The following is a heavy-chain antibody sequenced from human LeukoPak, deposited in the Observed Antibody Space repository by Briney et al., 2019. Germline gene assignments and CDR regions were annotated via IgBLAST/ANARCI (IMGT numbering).Heavy chain of an antibody. CDR3: ARDGAYCDGDCLSLYYFEY. CDR1: GYTFTSYA. J-gene: IGHJ4*02. Sequence: ASVRVSCKASGYTFTSYAMHWVRQAPGQRLEWMGWINAGNGNTKYSQKFQGRVTITRDTSASTAYMELSSLRSEDTAVYYCARDGAYCDGDCLSLYYFEYWGQGTLVTVSS. D-gene: IGHD2-21*02. V-gene: IGHV1-3*01. CDR2: INAGNGNT.